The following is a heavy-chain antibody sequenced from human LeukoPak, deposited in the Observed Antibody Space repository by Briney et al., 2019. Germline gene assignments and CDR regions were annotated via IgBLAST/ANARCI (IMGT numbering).Heavy chain of an antibody. V-gene: IGHV3-23*01. CDR3: AKRPSGSYYTQYYFDY. J-gene: IGHJ4*02. CDR1: GFTFSSYA. Sequence: PGRSLRLSCAASGFTFSSYAMSWVRQAPGKGLEWVSAISGSGGSTYYADSVKGRFTISRDNSKNTLYLQMNSLRAEDTAVYYCAKRPSGSYYTQYYFDYWGQGTLVTVSS. CDR2: ISGSGGST. D-gene: IGHD3-10*01.